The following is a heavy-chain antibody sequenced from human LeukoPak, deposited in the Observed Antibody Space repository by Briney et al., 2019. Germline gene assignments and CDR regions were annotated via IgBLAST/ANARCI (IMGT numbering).Heavy chain of an antibody. CDR1: GYSFTSYW. CDR2: IYPGDSDT. Sequence: GESLKISCKGSGYSFTSYWIGWVRQMPGKGLEWMGIIYPGDSDTRYSPSFQGQVTISADKSISTAYLQWSSLKASDTAVYYCARHPRGDSSGWYNWFDPWGQGTLVTVSS. CDR3: ARHPRGDSSGWYNWFDP. D-gene: IGHD6-19*01. V-gene: IGHV5-51*01. J-gene: IGHJ5*02.